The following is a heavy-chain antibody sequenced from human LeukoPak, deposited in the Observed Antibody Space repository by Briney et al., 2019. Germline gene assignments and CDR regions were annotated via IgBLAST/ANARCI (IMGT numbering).Heavy chain of an antibody. CDR3: ARGLDTYGFNWYFDP. CDR2: INPNRGGT. J-gene: IGHJ2*01. Sequence: ASVKVSCKASGYTLIGYYMHWVRQAPGQGLEWMGWINPNRGGTNYAQKFQGRVTMTRDTSISTAYVDLSRLRSDDTAVYYCARGLDTYGFNWYFDPWGRGTLVTVSS. V-gene: IGHV1-2*02. D-gene: IGHD5-18*01. CDR1: GYTLIGYY.